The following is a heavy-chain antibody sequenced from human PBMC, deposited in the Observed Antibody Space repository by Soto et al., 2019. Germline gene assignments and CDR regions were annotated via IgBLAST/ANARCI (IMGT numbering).Heavy chain of an antibody. CDR1: GYTFTNYG. V-gene: IGHV1-18*01. CDR3: AREGQAPYYYYGMDV. J-gene: IGHJ6*02. CDR2: ISGYNGNT. Sequence: GASVNVSCKASGYTFTNYGFSWMRQAPGQGLEWMGWISGYNGNTKYAEKFQGRVTMTTDTSTSTAHMELRSLRSDDTAVYYCAREGQAPYYYYGMDVWGQGTAVTVSS.